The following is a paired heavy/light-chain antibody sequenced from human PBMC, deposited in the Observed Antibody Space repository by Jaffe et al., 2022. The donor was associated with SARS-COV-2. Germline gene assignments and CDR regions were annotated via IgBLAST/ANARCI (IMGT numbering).Heavy chain of an antibody. D-gene: IGHD2-15*01. V-gene: IGHV1-2*02. CDR1: GYTFTGYY. J-gene: IGHJ5*02. Sequence: QVQLVQSGAEVKKPGASVKVSCKASGYTFTGYYLHWVRQAPGQGLEWMGWINPNSSDTNYAPKFQGRVTLTRDTSISTAYMELSSLRSDDTAVYYCASFRYCSGGSCYPWGQGTLVTVSS. CDR2: INPNSSDT. CDR3: ASFRYCSGGSCYP.
Light chain of an antibody. CDR2: EVS. CDR1: SSDVGGYNY. J-gene: IGLJ2*01. Sequence: QSALTQPASVSGSPGQSITISCTGTSSDVGGYNYVSWYQQYPGKVPKVIIYEVSNRPSGVPDRFSGSKSGNTASLTISGLQTEDEADYYCNSFTTRKTLVFGGGTRLTVL. CDR3: NSFTTRKTLV. V-gene: IGLV2-14*01.